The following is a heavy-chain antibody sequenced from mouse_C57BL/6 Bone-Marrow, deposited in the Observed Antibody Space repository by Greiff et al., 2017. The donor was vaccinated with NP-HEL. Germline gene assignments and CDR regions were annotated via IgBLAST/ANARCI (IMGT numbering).Heavy chain of an antibody. CDR3: TTPAAQGTGYYAMDY. D-gene: IGHD3-2*02. CDR2: IDPENGDT. CDR1: GFNIKDDY. J-gene: IGHJ4*01. V-gene: IGHV14-4*01. Sequence: VQLQQSGAELVRPGASVKLSCTASGFNIKDDYMHWVKQRPEQGLEWIGWIDPENGDTEYASKFQGKATITADTSSNTAYLQPSSLTSEDTAVYYGTTPAAQGTGYYAMDYWGQGTSVTVSS.